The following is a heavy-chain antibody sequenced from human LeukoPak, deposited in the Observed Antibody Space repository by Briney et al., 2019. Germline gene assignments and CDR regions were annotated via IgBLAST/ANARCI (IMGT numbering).Heavy chain of an antibody. CDR1: GFTFSSYA. CDR2: ISTTSSTI. J-gene: IGHJ4*02. V-gene: IGHV3-48*01. CDR3: ARTQTYAYFDY. D-gene: IGHD3-16*01. Sequence: GGSLRLSCEASGFTFSSYAMSWVRQTPGKGLEWLSYISTTSSTIYYADSVKGRFTISRDNAKNLLSLQMNSLRAEDTAAYYCARTQTYAYFDYWGQGTLVTVSS.